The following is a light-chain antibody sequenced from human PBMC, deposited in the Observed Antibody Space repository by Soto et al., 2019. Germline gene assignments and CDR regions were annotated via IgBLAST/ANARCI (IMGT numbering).Light chain of an antibody. CDR2: GAS. CDR3: QQYGSLPIT. J-gene: IGKJ5*01. CDR1: QSVTANY. V-gene: IGKV3-20*01. Sequence: ENVLTQSPGTLSLSPGERATLSCRTSQSVTANYFAWYQQKPGQAPRLLIYGASSRATGIPDRISGSGSGTDFTLTISRVEPEDFAVYYCQQYGSLPITFGQGTRLESK.